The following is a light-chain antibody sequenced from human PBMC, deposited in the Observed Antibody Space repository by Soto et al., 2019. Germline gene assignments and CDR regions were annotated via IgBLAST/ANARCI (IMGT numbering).Light chain of an antibody. CDR3: QQYGNSLWT. CDR1: QSVSSNY. CDR2: AAS. V-gene: IGKV3-20*01. J-gene: IGKJ1*01. Sequence: EIVLTQSPGTLSVSPGEAATPSCRASQSVSSNYLAWYQQKPGQAPRLLIYAASSRATGIPDRFSGSGSGTDFTLTISRVEPEDFAVYYCQQYGNSLWTFGQGTKVDI.